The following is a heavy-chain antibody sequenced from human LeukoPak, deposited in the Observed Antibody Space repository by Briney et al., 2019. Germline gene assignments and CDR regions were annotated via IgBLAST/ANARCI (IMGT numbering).Heavy chain of an antibody. CDR1: GGSFSGNY. CDR2: INDSGRT. CDR3: ARGKYSGTWSPRGYYYYYMDV. V-gene: IGHV4-34*01. D-gene: IGHD1-26*01. Sequence: SETLSLTCGVYGGSFSGNYWSWIRQPPGKGLEWIGEINDSGRTNYNPSLNSRVSISQDTSKKQFSLKVTSVTAADTAVYYCARGKYSGTWSPRGYYYYYMDVWDKGTTVTVSS. J-gene: IGHJ6*03.